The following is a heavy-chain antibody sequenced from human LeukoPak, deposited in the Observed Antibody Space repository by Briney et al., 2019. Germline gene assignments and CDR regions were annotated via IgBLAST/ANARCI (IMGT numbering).Heavy chain of an antibody. CDR3: ARERSGSEIFARSFDI. CDR2: INPNSGVT. V-gene: IGHV1-2*02. CDR1: GYTFTDYY. D-gene: IGHD3-3*01. Sequence: PAASVKVSCKASGYTFTDYYLHWVRQAPGQGLEWMGWINPNSGVTNYAQKFQGRVTMTRDTSISTAYMELSRLRSDDTAVYYCARERSGSEIFARSFDIWGQGTMVTVSS. J-gene: IGHJ3*02.